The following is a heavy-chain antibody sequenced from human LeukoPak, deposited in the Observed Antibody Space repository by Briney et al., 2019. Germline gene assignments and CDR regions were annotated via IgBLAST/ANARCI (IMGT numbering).Heavy chain of an antibody. CDR3: ARDTLYGGNSVDY. CDR2: IIPILGIA. D-gene: IGHD4-23*01. CDR1: GGTFSSYA. J-gene: IGHJ4*02. Sequence: SVKVSCKASGGTFSSYAIGWVRQAPGQGLEWMGRIIPILGIANYAQKFQGRVTITADKSTSTAYMELSSLRSEDTAVYYCARDTLYGGNSVDYWGQGTLVTVSS. V-gene: IGHV1-69*04.